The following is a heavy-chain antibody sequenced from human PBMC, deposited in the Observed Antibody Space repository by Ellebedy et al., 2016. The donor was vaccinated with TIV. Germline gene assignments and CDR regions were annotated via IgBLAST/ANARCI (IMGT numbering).Heavy chain of an antibody. V-gene: IGHV3-48*03. CDR3: ARDSHYYDGRAAFDI. Sequence: GESLKISCAASGFTFNTFEMNWVRQAPGKGLEWVSYIGSSWTKIYYADSVKGRFTISRDNAKNSLYLQMNSLRAEDTAVYYCARDSHYYDGRAAFDIWGQGTKVTVSS. D-gene: IGHD3-16*01. J-gene: IGHJ3*02. CDR1: GFTFNTFE. CDR2: IGSSWTKI.